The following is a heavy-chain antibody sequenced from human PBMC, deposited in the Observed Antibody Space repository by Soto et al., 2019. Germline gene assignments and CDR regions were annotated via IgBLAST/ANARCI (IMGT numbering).Heavy chain of an antibody. Sequence: PGGSLRLSCAASGFTFSSYAMGWVRQAPGKGLEWVSAISGSGGSTYYADSVKGRFTISRDNSKNTLYLQMNSLRAEDTAVYYCAKRGLRAVAGTAGYFDYWGQGTLVTVSS. V-gene: IGHV3-23*01. CDR2: ISGSGGST. D-gene: IGHD6-19*01. CDR1: GFTFSSYA. J-gene: IGHJ4*02. CDR3: AKRGLRAVAGTAGYFDY.